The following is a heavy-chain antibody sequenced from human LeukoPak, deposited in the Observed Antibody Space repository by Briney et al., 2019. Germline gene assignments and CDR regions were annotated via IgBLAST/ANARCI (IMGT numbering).Heavy chain of an antibody. D-gene: IGHD6-19*01. CDR2: IYYSGST. V-gene: IGHV4-39*07. CDR1: GGSISSSTYY. Sequence: KSSETLSLTCTVSGGSISSSTYYWGWIRQPPGRGLEWIGTIYYSGSTYYNPSLKSRVTISVDTSKNQFSLKLSSVTAADTAVYYCATFIAVAGNFDYWGQGTLVTVSS. CDR3: ATFIAVAGNFDY. J-gene: IGHJ4*02.